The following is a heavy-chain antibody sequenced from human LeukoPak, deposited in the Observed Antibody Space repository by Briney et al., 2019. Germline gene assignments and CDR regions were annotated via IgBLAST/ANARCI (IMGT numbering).Heavy chain of an antibody. J-gene: IGHJ5*02. CDR1: GVTFSSYV. CDR2: ISGSGGST. Sequence: AGGSLRLSCEASGVTFSSYVMSWVRQAPGKGPEWVSAISGSGGSTYYADSVKGRFTISRDNSKNTLYLQMNSLRAEDTAVYYCAKAHRPYSSSWYWFDPWGQGTLVTVSS. V-gene: IGHV3-23*01. D-gene: IGHD6-13*01. CDR3: AKAHRPYSSSWYWFDP.